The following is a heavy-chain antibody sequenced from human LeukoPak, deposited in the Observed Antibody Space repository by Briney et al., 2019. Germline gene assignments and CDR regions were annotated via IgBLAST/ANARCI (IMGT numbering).Heavy chain of an antibody. V-gene: IGHV4-4*02. Sequence: PSGTLPLTCGVSGGSITTTNWWSWVRQPPGQGLEWIGEIHLSGRTNYNLSLNSRVTLALDTSKNHLSLSLTSVTAADTAVYYCSRENGAFSPFGYWGQGTLVTVPS. D-gene: IGHD2-8*01. CDR2: IHLSGRT. CDR1: GGSITTTNW. J-gene: IGHJ4*02. CDR3: SRENGAFSPFGY.